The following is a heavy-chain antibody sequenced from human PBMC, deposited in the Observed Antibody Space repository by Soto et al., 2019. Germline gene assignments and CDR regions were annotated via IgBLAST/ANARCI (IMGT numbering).Heavy chain of an antibody. Sequence: PGNGLEWIGEIYHLGGTNYNPSLKSRVTISVDMAKNQVSLKLSSVTAADTAVYYCATMKKPRGYYYGLNVWGQVTTVTVSS. CDR2: IYHLGGT. J-gene: IGHJ6*02. V-gene: IGHV4-4*02. CDR3: ATMKKPRGYYYGLNV.